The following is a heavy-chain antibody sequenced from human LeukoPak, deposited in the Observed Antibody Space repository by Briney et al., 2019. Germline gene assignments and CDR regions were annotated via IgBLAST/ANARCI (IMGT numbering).Heavy chain of an antibody. Sequence: GGSLRLSCAASGFTFSSYAMSWVRQAPGKGLEWVSAISGSGGSTYYADSVKGRFTISRDNSKNTLYLQMNSLRAEDTAVYYCARDLANVVVPAAVDYWGQGTLVTVSS. CDR2: ISGSGGST. V-gene: IGHV3-23*01. J-gene: IGHJ4*02. D-gene: IGHD2-2*01. CDR1: GFTFSSYA. CDR3: ARDLANVVVPAAVDY.